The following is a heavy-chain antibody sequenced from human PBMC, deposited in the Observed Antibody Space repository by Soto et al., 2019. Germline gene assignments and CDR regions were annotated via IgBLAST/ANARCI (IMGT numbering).Heavy chain of an antibody. CDR1: GYTFTSYG. J-gene: IGHJ4*02. Sequence: ASVKVYCKASGYTFTSYGISWVRQAPGQGLEWMGWISAYNGNTNYAQKPQGRVTMTTDTSTSTAYMELRSLRSDDTAVYYCAREKPYDYGDCIDYWAQGTLVTVSS. V-gene: IGHV1-18*01. CDR3: AREKPYDYGDCIDY. CDR2: ISAYNGNT. D-gene: IGHD4-17*01.